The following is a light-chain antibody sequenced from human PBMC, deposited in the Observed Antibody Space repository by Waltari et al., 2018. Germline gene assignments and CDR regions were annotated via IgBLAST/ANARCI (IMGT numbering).Light chain of an antibody. J-gene: IGKJ3*01. Sequence: EIVLTQSPATLSLSPGDRATLPCRATHSVSYLACYQQKPGQAPRLLIHNASNRATGIPDRFSGSGSGTDFTLTINSLEPEDFAVYYCQQRSDWPPGITFGPGTKVDLK. CDR3: QQRSDWPPGIT. V-gene: IGKV3-11*01. CDR1: HSVSY. CDR2: NAS.